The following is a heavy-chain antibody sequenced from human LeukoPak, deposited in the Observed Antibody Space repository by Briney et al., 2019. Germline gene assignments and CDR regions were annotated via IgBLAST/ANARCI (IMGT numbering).Heavy chain of an antibody. CDR2: VNHSGST. D-gene: IGHD2-2*01. CDR3: ARAAYCSSTNCYGFDY. J-gene: IGHJ4*02. CDR1: GFTFDDYG. V-gene: IGHV4-34*01. Sequence: GSLRLSCAASGFTFDDYGMSWVRQPPGKGLEWVGEVNHSGSTYYNPSLKSRVTFSVDTSKKQFSLKLTSVTAADTAVYYCARAAYCSSTNCYGFDYWGQGTLVTVSS.